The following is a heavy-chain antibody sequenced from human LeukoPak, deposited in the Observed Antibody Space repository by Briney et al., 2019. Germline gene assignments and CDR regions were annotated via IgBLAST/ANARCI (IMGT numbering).Heavy chain of an antibody. V-gene: IGHV4-59*11. Sequence: PSETLSLTCTVSSGSISSHYWSWIRQPPGKGLEWIGYIYYSGSTDYNPSLKSRVTISVDTSKNQFSLKLSSVTAADTAVYYCARETGEIWSGYYYMDVGGKGTTVTVSS. CDR2: IYYSGST. CDR3: ARETGEIWSGYYYMDV. J-gene: IGHJ6*03. CDR1: SGSISSHY. D-gene: IGHD3-3*01.